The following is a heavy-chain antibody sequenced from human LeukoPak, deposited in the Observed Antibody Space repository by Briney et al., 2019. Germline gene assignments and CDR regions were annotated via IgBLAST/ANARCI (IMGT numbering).Heavy chain of an antibody. J-gene: IGHJ4*02. CDR3: ARDHSGYLTYYFDY. CDR2: IYSGGSK. CDR1: GSTVSSNY. V-gene: IGHV3-53*01. D-gene: IGHD3-22*01. Sequence: GGSLRLSCAASGSTVSSNYMSWVSQAPGKGLEWVSVIYSGGSKNYADSVKGRFTISRDNSKNTLYLQMNSLRAEDTAVYYCARDHSGYLTYYFDYWGQGTLVTVSS.